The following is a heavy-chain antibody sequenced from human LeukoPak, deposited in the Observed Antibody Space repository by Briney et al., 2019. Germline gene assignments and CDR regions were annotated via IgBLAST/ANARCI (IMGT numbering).Heavy chain of an antibody. CDR3: ARSRGYCSSTSCYLGVDWFDP. J-gene: IGHJ5*02. D-gene: IGHD2-2*01. CDR1: GGSISSSSYY. Sequence: PETLSLTCTVSGGSISSSSYYWGWIRQPPGKGLEWIGSIYYSGSTYYNPSLKSRVTISVDTSKNQFSLKLSSVTAADTAVYYCARSRGYCSSTSCYLGVDWFDPWGQGTLVTVSS. CDR2: IYYSGST. V-gene: IGHV4-39*01.